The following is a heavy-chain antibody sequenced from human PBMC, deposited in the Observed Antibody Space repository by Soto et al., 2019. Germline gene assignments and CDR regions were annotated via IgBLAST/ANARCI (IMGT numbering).Heavy chain of an antibody. D-gene: IGHD6-13*01. V-gene: IGHV3-23*01. CDR2: ISGSGGST. CDR1: GFTFSSYA. CDR3: AKHFYGIALPHDDFDI. Sequence: GGSLRLSCAASGFTFSSYAMSWVRQAPGKGLEWVSAISGSGGSTYYADSVKGRFTISRDNSKNTLYLQMNSLRAEDTAVYYCAKHFYGIALPHDDFDIRGQGTMGPVS. J-gene: IGHJ3*02.